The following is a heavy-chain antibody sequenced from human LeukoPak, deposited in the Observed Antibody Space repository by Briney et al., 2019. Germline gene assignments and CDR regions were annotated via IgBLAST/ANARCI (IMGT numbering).Heavy chain of an antibody. CDR3: AALRFSYYYYMDV. V-gene: IGHV4-4*09. D-gene: IGHD3-3*01. J-gene: IGHJ6*03. CDR2: IYTSGST. Sequence: PSETLSLTCTVSGGSISSYYWSWIRQPPGKGLEWIGYIYTSGSTNYNPSLKSRVTISVDTSKNQFSLKLSSVTAADTAVYYCAALRFSYYYYMDVWGKGTTVTGSS. CDR1: GGSISSYY.